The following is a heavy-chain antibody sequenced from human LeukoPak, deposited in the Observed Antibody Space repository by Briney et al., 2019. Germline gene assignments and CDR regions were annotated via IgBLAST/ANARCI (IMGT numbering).Heavy chain of an antibody. CDR3: AKMGSVPYYDHFDYFDY. CDR1: GLTFSTSA. Sequence: GGSLRLSCGASGLTFSTSAMSWVRQAPGKGLEWVSGISGSGVTTYYADSVKGRFTISRDNSENTVYLQMDSLRAEDTALYYCAKMGSVPYYDHFDYFDYWGQGTLVTVSS. D-gene: IGHD3-10*01. V-gene: IGHV3-23*01. CDR2: ISGSGVTT. J-gene: IGHJ4*02.